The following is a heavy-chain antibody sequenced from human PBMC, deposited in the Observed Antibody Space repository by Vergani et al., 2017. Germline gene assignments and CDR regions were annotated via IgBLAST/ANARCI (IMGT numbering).Heavy chain of an antibody. Sequence: EVQLLESGGGLVQPGGSLRLSCAASGFTFSGSAMHWVRQASGKGLEWVGRIRSKANSYATAYAASVKGRFTISRDDSKNTAYLQMNSLKTEDTAVYYCTRIVGATTQIDYWGQGTLVTVSS. J-gene: IGHJ4*02. CDR2: IRSKANSYAT. CDR1: GFTFSGSA. CDR3: TRIVGATTQIDY. D-gene: IGHD1-26*01. V-gene: IGHV3-73*01.